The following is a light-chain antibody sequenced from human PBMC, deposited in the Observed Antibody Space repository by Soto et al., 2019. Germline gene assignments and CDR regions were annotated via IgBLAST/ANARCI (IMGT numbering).Light chain of an antibody. CDR2: GAS. V-gene: IGKV3-20*01. CDR3: QQYGSSSWT. J-gene: IGKJ1*01. CDR1: QSVSSSY. Sequence: EIVLTQSPGTLSLSPGERATLSCRASQSVSSSYLAWYQQKPGQAPRLLIYGASRRATGIPDRFSGSGSGTDFTLTISRLEPEDFAVYYCQQYGSSSWTCGQGTKVEIK.